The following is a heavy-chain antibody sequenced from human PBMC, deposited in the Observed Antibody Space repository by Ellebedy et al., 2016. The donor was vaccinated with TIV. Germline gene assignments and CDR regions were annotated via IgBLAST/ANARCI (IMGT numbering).Heavy chain of an antibody. CDR3: ARWDFDSVNAFDI. V-gene: IGHV3-74*01. CDR2: IKSDGSST. Sequence: PGGSLRLSCAASGFSFSTSWRYWVRQVPGKGLVWVSRIKSDGSSTRYADSVRGRFTISRDNAENTLYLQMDSLGAEDTAVYYCARWDFDSVNAFDIWGQGTMVTVSS. J-gene: IGHJ3*02. CDR1: GFSFSTSW. D-gene: IGHD3-9*01.